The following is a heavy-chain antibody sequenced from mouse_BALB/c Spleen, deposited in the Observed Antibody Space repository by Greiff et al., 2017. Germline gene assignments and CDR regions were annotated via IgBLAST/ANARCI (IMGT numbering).Heavy chain of an antibody. CDR3: ARLGIYYGNYVYYAMDY. J-gene: IGHJ4*01. CDR2: INPNNGGT. V-gene: IGHV1-18*01. Sequence: EVQLQESGPELVKPGASVKIPCKASGYTFTDYNMDWVKQSHGKSLEWIGDINPNNGGTIYNQKFKGKATLTVDKSSSTAYMELRSLTSEDTAVYYCARLGIYYGNYVYYAMDYWGQGTSVTVSS. CDR1: GYTFTDYN. D-gene: IGHD2-1*01.